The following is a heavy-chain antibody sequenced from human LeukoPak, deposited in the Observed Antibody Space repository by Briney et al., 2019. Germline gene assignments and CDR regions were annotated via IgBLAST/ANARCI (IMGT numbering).Heavy chain of an antibody. Sequence: ASVKVSCKASGYTFTSYGISWVRQAPGQGLEWMGWTSAYNGNTNYAQKLQGRVTMTTDTSTSTAYMELRSLRSDDTAVYYCHTYYYDSSGYSIDYWGQGTLVTVSS. V-gene: IGHV1-18*01. CDR1: GYTFTSYG. J-gene: IGHJ4*02. CDR3: HTYYYDSSGYSIDY. CDR2: TSAYNGNT. D-gene: IGHD3-22*01.